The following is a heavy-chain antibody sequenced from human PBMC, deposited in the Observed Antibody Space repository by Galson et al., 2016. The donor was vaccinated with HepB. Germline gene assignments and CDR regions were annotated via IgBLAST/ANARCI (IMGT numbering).Heavy chain of an antibody. V-gene: IGHV3-23*01. CDR2: ISDSDGST. D-gene: IGHD3-3*01. CDR1: GFTLSNYV. CDR3: AKDGSGSLRFLDLGRRKNYGMEV. J-gene: IGHJ6*02. Sequence: SLRLSCAASGFTLSNYVMSWVRQAPGKGLEWVSGISDSDGSTNYADSVKGRFTISRDNSKNTLYLQMNSLRAEDTAVYYCAKDGSGSLRFLDLGRRKNYGMEVWGQGTTVTVSS.